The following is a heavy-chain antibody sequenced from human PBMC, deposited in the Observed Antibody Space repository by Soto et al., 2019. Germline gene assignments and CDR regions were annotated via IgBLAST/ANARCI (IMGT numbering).Heavy chain of an antibody. V-gene: IGHV4-59*01. J-gene: IGHJ4*02. D-gene: IGHD2-8*01. CDR2: IYYSGST. CDR3: ARVLMPGVYFDS. Sequence: QVQLQESGPGLVKPSETLSLTCTVPGGSISSYYWSWIRQPPGKGLEWIGYIYYSGSTNYNPSLESRVTISVDTSKNQCSLKLSSVTAADTAVYYCARVLMPGVYFDSWGQGTLVTVSS. CDR1: GGSISSYY.